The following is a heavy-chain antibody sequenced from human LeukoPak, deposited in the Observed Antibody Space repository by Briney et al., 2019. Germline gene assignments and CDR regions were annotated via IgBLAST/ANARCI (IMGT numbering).Heavy chain of an antibody. Sequence: SETLSLTCTVYGGSFYWSWIRQPPGKGLEWIGEINHSGGAIYNPSLKSRVTISVDTSKNQFSLRLSSVTAADTVVYYCARGQIRLTDWGQGTLVTVSS. CDR1: GGSFY. J-gene: IGHJ4*02. CDR3: ARGQIRLTD. D-gene: IGHD3-9*01. V-gene: IGHV4-34*01. CDR2: INHSGGA.